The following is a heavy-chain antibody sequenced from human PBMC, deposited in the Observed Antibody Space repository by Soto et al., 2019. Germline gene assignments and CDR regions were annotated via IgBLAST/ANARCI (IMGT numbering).Heavy chain of an antibody. CDR3: AKEFMVRDYYYGMDV. CDR2: ISWNSGSI. D-gene: IGHD3-10*01. J-gene: IGHJ6*02. Sequence: GGSLRLSCAASGFTFDDYVMHWVRQAPGKGLEWVSGISWNSGSIDYADSVKGRFTISRDNAKNSLYLQMNSLRAEDTALYYCAKEFMVRDYYYGMDVWGQGTTVTVSS. V-gene: IGHV3-9*01. CDR1: GFTFDDYV.